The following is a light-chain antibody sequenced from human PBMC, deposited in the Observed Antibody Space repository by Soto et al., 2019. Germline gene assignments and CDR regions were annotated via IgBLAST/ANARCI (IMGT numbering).Light chain of an antibody. Sequence: EIVVTQSPGTLSLSPEERATLSCRASQSVSSSYLAWYQQKPGQAPRLLIYGASSRATGIPDRFSGSGSGTDFTLTISRLEPEDFAVYYCHQYCSSPYTFGQGTKLEIK. CDR1: QSVSSSY. CDR2: GAS. V-gene: IGKV3-20*01. CDR3: HQYCSSPYT. J-gene: IGKJ2*01.